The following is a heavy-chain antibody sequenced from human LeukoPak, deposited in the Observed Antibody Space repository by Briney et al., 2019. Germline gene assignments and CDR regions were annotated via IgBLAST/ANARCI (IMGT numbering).Heavy chain of an antibody. V-gene: IGHV5-51*01. Sequence: GESLKISCKGSGYSFTSYRIGWVSQMPGKGLEWTGIIYPGDSDTRYSPSFQGQVTISADKSISTAYLQWSSLKASDTAMYYCARNLYDFWSGYYYFDYWGQGTLVTVSS. D-gene: IGHD3-3*01. CDR2: IYPGDSDT. CDR3: ARNLYDFWSGYYYFDY. J-gene: IGHJ4*02. CDR1: GYSFTSYR.